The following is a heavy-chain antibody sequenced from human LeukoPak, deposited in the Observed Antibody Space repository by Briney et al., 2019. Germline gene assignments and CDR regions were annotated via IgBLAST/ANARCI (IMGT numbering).Heavy chain of an antibody. D-gene: IGHD6-19*01. Sequence: ASVKVSCKASGYTFTTYYMHWVRQAPGQGLEWMGIIKPSDGSTNYAQKFQGRVTMTRDTSKSIVYMQLSSLRSEDTAVYYCARVVVDSSCWYYFDYWGQGTLVTVSS. V-gene: IGHV1-46*01. CDR3: ARVVVDSSCWYYFDY. CDR1: GYTFTTYY. J-gene: IGHJ4*02. CDR2: IKPSDGST.